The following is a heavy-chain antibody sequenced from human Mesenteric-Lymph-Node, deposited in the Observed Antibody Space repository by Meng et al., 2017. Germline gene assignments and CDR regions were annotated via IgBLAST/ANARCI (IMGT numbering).Heavy chain of an antibody. CDR2: ISYDGSNK. V-gene: IGHV3-30*04. D-gene: IGHD4-23*01. Sequence: GESLKISCAASGFTFSSYAMHWVRQAPGKGLEWVAVISYDGSNKYYADSVKGRFTISRDNSKNTLYLQMNSLRAEDTAVYYCARDHGGGAARGPQPIDYWGQGTLVTVSS. CDR3: ARDHGGGAARGPQPIDY. CDR1: GFTFSSYA. J-gene: IGHJ4*02.